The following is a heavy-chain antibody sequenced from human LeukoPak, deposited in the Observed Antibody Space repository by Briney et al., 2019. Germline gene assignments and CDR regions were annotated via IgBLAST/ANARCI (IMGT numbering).Heavy chain of an antibody. CDR3: ARTRNDYDSSGYFDY. D-gene: IGHD3-22*01. CDR1: GGTFSSYA. V-gene: IGHV1-8*03. J-gene: IGHJ4*02. Sequence: ASVKVSCKASGGTFSSYAINWVRQATGQGLEWMGWMNPNSGNTGYAQKFQGRVTITWNTSISTAYMELSSLRSEDTAVYYCARTRNDYDSSGYFDYWGQGTLVTVSS. CDR2: MNPNSGNT.